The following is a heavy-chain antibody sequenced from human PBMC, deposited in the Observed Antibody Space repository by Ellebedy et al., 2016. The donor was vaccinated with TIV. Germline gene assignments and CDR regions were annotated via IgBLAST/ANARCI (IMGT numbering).Heavy chain of an antibody. Sequence: MPSETLSLTCTVSGGSISSSSYYWAWVRQPPGKALEWMGKIYYSGTTYYNSSLKSRVTISIDTSKNQFSLTLTSVTAADTAVYYCARDMRLPGWGQGTLVTVSS. CDR2: IYYSGTT. CDR3: ARDMRLPG. V-gene: IGHV4-39*07. J-gene: IGHJ4*02. D-gene: IGHD2-15*01. CDR1: GGSISSSSYY.